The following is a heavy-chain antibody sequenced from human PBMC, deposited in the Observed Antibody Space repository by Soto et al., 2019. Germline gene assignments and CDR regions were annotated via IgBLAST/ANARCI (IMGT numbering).Heavy chain of an antibody. V-gene: IGHV4-39*01. CDR1: GGTISSTSNH. CDR3: STNKGSGWILEYGIDP. CDR2: SKYSGST. D-gene: IGHD6-19*01. Sequence: PSETLSLTCTVSGGTISSTSNHWVWIRQPPGKGLDGIGSSKYSGSTNDNPSLKNGVTISVDTYKNKFSLMLSSGPDADTAAYYCSTNKGSGWILEYGIDPWGQGTMVTVSS. J-gene: IGHJ5*02.